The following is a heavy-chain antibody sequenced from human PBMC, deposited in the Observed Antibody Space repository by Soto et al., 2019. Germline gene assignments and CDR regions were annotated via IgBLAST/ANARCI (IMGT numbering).Heavy chain of an antibody. V-gene: IGHV4-39*01. CDR3: ARQGYDFWSGYSGPFDY. D-gene: IGHD3-3*01. J-gene: IGHJ4*02. Sequence: SETLSLTCTVSGGSISSSSYYWGWIRQPPGKGLEWIGSIYYSGSTYYNPSLKSRVTISVDTSKNQFSLRLSSVTAADTAVYYCARQGYDFWSGYSGPFDYWGQGTLVTVSS. CDR1: GGSISSSSYY. CDR2: IYYSGST.